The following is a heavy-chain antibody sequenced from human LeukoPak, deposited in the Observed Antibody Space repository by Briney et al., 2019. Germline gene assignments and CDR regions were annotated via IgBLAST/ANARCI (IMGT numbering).Heavy chain of an antibody. V-gene: IGHV3-64*01. J-gene: IGHJ4*02. CDR2: ISSNGGST. CDR1: GFTFSSYA. Sequence: GGSLRLSCAASGFTFSSYAMHWVRQAPGKGLECVSAISSNGGSTYYANSVKGRFTISRDNSKNTLYLQMGSLRAEDMAVYYCARESSSSWYYFDYWGQGTLVTVSS. CDR3: ARESSSSWYYFDY. D-gene: IGHD6-13*01.